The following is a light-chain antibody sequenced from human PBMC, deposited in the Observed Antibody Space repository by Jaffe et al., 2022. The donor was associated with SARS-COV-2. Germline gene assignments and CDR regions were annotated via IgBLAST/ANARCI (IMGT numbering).Light chain of an antibody. CDR2: GAS. Sequence: EVVLTQSPGTLSLSPGERATLSCRASQSVSSYLAWYQQKPGQAPRLLIYGASIRATGIPDRFSGSGSGTEFTLTISRLEPEDFALYYCQQYHRSPITFGQGTRLEIK. V-gene: IGKV3-20*01. CDR1: QSVSSY. CDR3: QQYHRSPIT. J-gene: IGKJ5*01.